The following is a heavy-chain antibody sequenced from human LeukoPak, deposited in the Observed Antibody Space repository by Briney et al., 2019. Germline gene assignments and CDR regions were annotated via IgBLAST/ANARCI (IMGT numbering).Heavy chain of an antibody. CDR3: AKRSRYCSGGSCYSGGLLSY. Sequence: GGSLRLSCAASGFTFSSYGMHWVRQAPGKGLEWVAFIRYDGSNKYYADSVKGRFTISRDNSKITPYLQMNSLRAEDTAVYYCAKRSRYCSGGSCYSGGLLSYWGQGTLVTVSS. CDR1: GFTFSSYG. J-gene: IGHJ4*02. CDR2: IRYDGSNK. V-gene: IGHV3-30*02. D-gene: IGHD2-15*01.